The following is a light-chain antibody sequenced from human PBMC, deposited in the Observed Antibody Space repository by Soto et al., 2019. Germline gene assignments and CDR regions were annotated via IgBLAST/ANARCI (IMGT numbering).Light chain of an antibody. CDR3: QQYNTYPLT. CDR1: QSIGTW. CDR2: KAS. J-gene: IGKJ4*01. V-gene: IGKV1-5*03. Sequence: ASVGDRVTITCRASQSIGTWLAWYQQKPGKAPKLLIYKASSLEGGVPSRFSGSGSGTEFNITVSSLQPDDFATYYCQQYNTYPLTFGGGTKVDIK.